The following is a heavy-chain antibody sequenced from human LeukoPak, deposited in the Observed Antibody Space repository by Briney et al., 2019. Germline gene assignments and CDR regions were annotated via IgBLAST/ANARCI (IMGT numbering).Heavy chain of an antibody. V-gene: IGHV3-7*01. D-gene: IGHD3-22*01. CDR3: ARVTMIVVVDAFDN. CDR1: GFTFSSYW. Sequence: GGSLTLSCAAYGFTFSSYWMSWVRQAPGKGLEWVANIKQDGSEKYYVDFVKGRFTIFSDNAKNSLYLQTNSLRAEDTAVYYCARVTMIVVVDAFDNWGQGTMVTVSS. J-gene: IGHJ3*02. CDR2: IKQDGSEK.